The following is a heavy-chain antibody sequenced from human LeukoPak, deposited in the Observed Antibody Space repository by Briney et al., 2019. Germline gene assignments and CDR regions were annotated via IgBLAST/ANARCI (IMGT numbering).Heavy chain of an antibody. Sequence: WASVKVSCKASGGTFSSYAISWVRQAPGQGLEWMGGIIPIFGTANYAQKFQGRVTITADESTSTAYMELSSLRSEDTAVYYCARDVCSGGSCYSYYWGQGTLVTVSS. CDR1: GGTFSSYA. V-gene: IGHV1-69*13. J-gene: IGHJ4*02. D-gene: IGHD2-15*01. CDR3: ARDVCSGGSCYSYY. CDR2: IIPIFGTA.